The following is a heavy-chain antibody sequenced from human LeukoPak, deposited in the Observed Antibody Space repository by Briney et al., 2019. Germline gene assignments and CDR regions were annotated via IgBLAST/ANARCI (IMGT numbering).Heavy chain of an antibody. V-gene: IGHV3-33*01. CDR3: AREDSSLSLDY. CDR2: IWYDGSNK. D-gene: IGHD6-6*01. J-gene: IGHJ4*02. Sequence: PGRSLRLSCAASGFTFSSYGMHRVRQAPGKGLEWVAVIWYDGSNKYYADSVKGRFTISRDNSKNTLYLQMNSLRAEDTAVYYCAREDSSLSLDYWGQGALVTVSS. CDR1: GFTFSSYG.